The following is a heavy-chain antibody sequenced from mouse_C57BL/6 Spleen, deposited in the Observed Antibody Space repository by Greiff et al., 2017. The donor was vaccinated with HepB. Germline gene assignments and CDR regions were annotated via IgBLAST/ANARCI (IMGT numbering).Heavy chain of an antibody. Sequence: VQLQQSGPELVKPGASVKISCKASGYSFTGYYMNWVKQSPEKSLEWIGEINPSTGGTTYNQKFKAKATLTVDKSSSTAYMQLKSLTSEDSAVYYCARGKTAQASAMDYWGQGTSVTVSS. CDR1: GYSFTGYY. V-gene: IGHV1-42*01. CDR3: ARGKTAQASAMDY. CDR2: INPSTGGT. J-gene: IGHJ4*01. D-gene: IGHD3-2*02.